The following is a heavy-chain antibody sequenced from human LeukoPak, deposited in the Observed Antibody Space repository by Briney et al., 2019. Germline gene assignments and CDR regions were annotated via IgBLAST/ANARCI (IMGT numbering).Heavy chain of an antibody. CDR2: IYHSGST. J-gene: IGHJ4*02. CDR3: ARTHLAAAGDY. Sequence: SETLSLTCTVSGGSISSVNYYWTWIRQPPGKGLEWIGYIYHSGSTYYNPSLKSRLTISVDTSKNQFSLKLSSVTTADTAVYYCARTHLAAAGDYWGQGALVTVSS. CDR1: GGSISSVNYY. D-gene: IGHD6-13*01. V-gene: IGHV4-31*03.